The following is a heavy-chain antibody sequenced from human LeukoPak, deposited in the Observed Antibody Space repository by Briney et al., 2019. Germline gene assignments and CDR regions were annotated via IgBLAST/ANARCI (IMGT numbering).Heavy chain of an antibody. D-gene: IGHD1-26*01. J-gene: IGHJ4*02. CDR3: AGGSQTEFDY. Sequence: SETLSLTCAVYGGSFSGYYWSWIRQPPGKGLEWIGEINHSGSTNYNPSLKSRVTISVDTSKNQFSLKLSSVTAADTAVYYCAGGSQTEFDYWGQGTLVTVSS. CDR1: GGSFSGYY. CDR2: INHSGST. V-gene: IGHV4-34*01.